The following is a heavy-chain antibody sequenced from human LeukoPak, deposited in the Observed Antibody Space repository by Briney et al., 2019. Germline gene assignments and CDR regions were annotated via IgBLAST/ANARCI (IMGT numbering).Heavy chain of an antibody. CDR3: ARGYYQVDYYGLDV. D-gene: IGHD3-10*01. J-gene: IGHJ6*02. CDR1: GGSISSYY. CDR2: IYYSGST. V-gene: IGHV4-59*01. Sequence: SETLSLTCTVSGGSISSYYWNWIRQPPGKGLEWIGYIYYSGSTNYNPSLKNRVTISVDTSKNQFSLKLSSVTAADTAVYYCARGYYQVDYYGLDVWGQGTTVTVSS.